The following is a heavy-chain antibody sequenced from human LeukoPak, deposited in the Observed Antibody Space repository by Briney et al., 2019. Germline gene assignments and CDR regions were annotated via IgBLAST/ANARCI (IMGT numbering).Heavy chain of an antibody. D-gene: IGHD3/OR15-3a*01. Sequence: GGSLRLSCAASGFTFWDTWMNWVRQVPGQGLEWVANIKQDGSEKFYVASVKGRFTISRDNGKSSLYLQMNSLRAEDTALYYCATSYDMGWLIGYWGQGTLVTISS. CDR1: GFTFWDTW. CDR3: ATSYDMGWLIGY. CDR2: IKQDGSEK. J-gene: IGHJ4*02. V-gene: IGHV3-7*03.